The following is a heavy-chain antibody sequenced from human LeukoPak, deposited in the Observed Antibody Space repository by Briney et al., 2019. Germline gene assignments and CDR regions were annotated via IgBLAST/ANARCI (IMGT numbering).Heavy chain of an antibody. V-gene: IGHV3-13*01. CDR3: VRGRAVIISDYYYGMDV. J-gene: IGHJ6*02. Sequence: PGGSLRLSCAASGFTFSSYDMHWVRQAPGKGLEWVSGFITDGDTHYSDSVKGRFTISRENVKSSLYLQMNSLRAGDTAVYYCVRGRAVIISDYYYGMDVWGQGTTVTVSS. D-gene: IGHD3-10*01. CDR2: FITDGDT. CDR1: GFTFSSYD.